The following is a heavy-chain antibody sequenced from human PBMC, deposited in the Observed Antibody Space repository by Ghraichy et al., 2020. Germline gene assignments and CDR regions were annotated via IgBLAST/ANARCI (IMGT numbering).Heavy chain of an antibody. CDR1: GYSFISYT. V-gene: IGHV1-18*01. CDR3: ARAGHYYDSSSDS. D-gene: IGHD3-22*01. CDR2: INPYNGDI. J-gene: IGHJ4*02. Sequence: ASVKVSCKASGYSFISYTINWVRQAPGQGLEWMGWINPYNGDIKYAQKLQGRVTMTTDTSTSTAYMELRSLISDDTAVYYCARAGHYYDSSSDSWGQGTLVTVSS.